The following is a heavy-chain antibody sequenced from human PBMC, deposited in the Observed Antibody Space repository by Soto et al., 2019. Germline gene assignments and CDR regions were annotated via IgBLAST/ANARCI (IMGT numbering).Heavy chain of an antibody. Sequence: QPGWSLRISCAASGFSFSTYAMSWFRKAPGKGLVWVSAISGSGGSTFYADSVKGRFTISRDNYMNTLYLQMNSLRTEDTAVYYCAHPRGFGVFDAYDIWGPGTMVTVSS. CDR3: AHPRGFGVFDAYDI. D-gene: IGHD3-10*01. V-gene: IGHV3-23*01. CDR1: GFSFSTYA. J-gene: IGHJ3*02. CDR2: ISGSGGST.